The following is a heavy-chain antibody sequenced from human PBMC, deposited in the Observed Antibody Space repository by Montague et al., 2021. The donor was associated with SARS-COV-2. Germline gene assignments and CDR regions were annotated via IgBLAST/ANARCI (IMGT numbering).Heavy chain of an antibody. D-gene: IGHD2-2*01. V-gene: IGHV4-59*08. J-gene: IGHJ4*02. CDR1: GGSIRNYY. Sequence: SETLSLTCTVSGGSIRNYYWSWIRQPPGKGLEWIVHIYHSGTTNYNPSLKSRVTTSVDTSRNQFSLKLTSATPADTAVYYCARLVPSGDIVVVPAGPFDYWGQGTLVAVS. CDR3: ARLVPSGDIVVVPAGPFDY. CDR2: IYHSGTT.